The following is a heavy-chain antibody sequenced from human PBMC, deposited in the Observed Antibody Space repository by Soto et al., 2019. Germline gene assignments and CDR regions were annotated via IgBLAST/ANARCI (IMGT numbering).Heavy chain of an antibody. CDR3: FSSRGY. D-gene: IGHD3-10*01. V-gene: IGHV4-61*01. J-gene: IGHJ4*02. Sequence: QVQLQESGPGLVKPSETLSLTCSVSGVSVSSGNYYWHWIRQPPGKGLEWIGHIYYSGSTNYNPSLKSRVTISLDMSKNQFSLKLSSVTAADTAVYYCFSSRGYWGQGTLVTVSS. CDR2: IYYSGST. CDR1: GVSVSSGNYY.